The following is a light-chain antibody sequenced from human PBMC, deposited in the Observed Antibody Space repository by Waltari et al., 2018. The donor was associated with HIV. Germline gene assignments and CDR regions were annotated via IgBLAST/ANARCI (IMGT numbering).Light chain of an antibody. CDR2: GKD. J-gene: IGLJ1*01. Sequence: SSELTQDPAVSVALGQTVRITCQGDSLRKYSANWYQQKPGQDPVVVMYGKDNRPSGIPARFSGSSLGNTGTWTITGAQAEDEADYYCDSRDSNDIHHVFGTGTKVT. CDR3: DSRDSNDIHHV. CDR1: SLRKYS. V-gene: IGLV3-19*01.